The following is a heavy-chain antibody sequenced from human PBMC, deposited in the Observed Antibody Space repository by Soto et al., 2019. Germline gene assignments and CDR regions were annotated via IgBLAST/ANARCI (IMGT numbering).Heavy chain of an antibody. CDR1: GGSISSYY. J-gene: IGHJ1*01. Sequence: SETLSLTCTVSGGSISSYYWSWIRQPPGKGLEWIGYIYYSGSTNYNPSLKSRVTISVDTSKNQFSLKLSSVTAADTAVYYCARDLAARYEYFQHWGQGTLVTVSS. V-gene: IGHV4-59*12. CDR3: ARDLAARYEYFQH. CDR2: IYYSGST. D-gene: IGHD6-6*01.